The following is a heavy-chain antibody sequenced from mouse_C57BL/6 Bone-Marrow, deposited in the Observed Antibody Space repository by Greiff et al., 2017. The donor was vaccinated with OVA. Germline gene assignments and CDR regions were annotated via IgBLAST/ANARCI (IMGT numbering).Heavy chain of an antibody. CDR2: INPNNGGT. V-gene: IGHV1-26*01. CDR3: ASYAMDH. Sequence: EVQLQQSGPELVKPGASVKISCKASGYTFTDYYMNWVKQSHGKSLEWIGDINPNNGGTSYNQKFKGKATLTVDKSSSTAYMELRSLTSEDSAVYYCASYAMDHWGQGTSVTVSS. J-gene: IGHJ4*01. CDR1: GYTFTDYY.